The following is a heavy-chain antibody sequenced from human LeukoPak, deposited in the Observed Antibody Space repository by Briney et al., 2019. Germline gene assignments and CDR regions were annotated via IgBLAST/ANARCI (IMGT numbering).Heavy chain of an antibody. Sequence: PGGSLRLSCAASGFTYSDYFMSWMRQAPGKGLEWVSYINPSGGTIYYEDSVKGRFTISRDNARNSLFLHMNSLRDDDTAVYFCARDRSKDGTSWSIPFDIWGPETAVTVSS. CDR1: GFTYSDYF. CDR2: INPSGGTI. D-gene: IGHD2-2*01. V-gene: IGHV3-11*01. J-gene: IGHJ3*02. CDR3: ARDRSKDGTSWSIPFDI.